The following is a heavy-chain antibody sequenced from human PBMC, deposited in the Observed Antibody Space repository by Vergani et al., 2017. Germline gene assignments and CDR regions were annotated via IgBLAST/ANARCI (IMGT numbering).Heavy chain of an antibody. CDR2: IIPIFGTA. Sequence: QVQLVQSGAEVKKPGSSVKVSCKASGGTFSSYAISWVRQAPGQGLEWMGGIIPIFGTANYAQKFQGRVTITADESTSTAYMELSSLRSAATAVYYCARDTPRITMIVYGFDPWGQGTLVTVSS. D-gene: IGHD3-22*01. CDR3: ARDTPRITMIVYGFDP. CDR1: GGTFSSYA. V-gene: IGHV1-69*01. J-gene: IGHJ5*02.